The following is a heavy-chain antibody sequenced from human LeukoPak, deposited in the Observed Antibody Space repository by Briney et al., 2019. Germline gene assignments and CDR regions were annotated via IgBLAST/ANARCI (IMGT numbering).Heavy chain of an antibody. D-gene: IGHD6-13*01. CDR3: ATRRNGYSSSWPFDY. V-gene: IGHV4-34*01. Sequence: PSETLSLTCAVYGGSFSGYYWSWIRQPPGKGLEWIGEINHSGSTNYNPSLKSRVTISVDTSKNQFSLKLSSVTAADTAVYYCATRRNGYSSSWPFDYWGQGTLVTVSS. CDR1: GGSFSGYY. J-gene: IGHJ4*02. CDR2: INHSGST.